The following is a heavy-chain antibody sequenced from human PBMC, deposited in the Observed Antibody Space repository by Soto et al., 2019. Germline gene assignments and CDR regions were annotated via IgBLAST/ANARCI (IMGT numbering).Heavy chain of an antibody. CDR3: AKLIAAAGIDYSYGMDV. Sequence: EVQLLESGGGLVQPGGSLRLSCAASGFTFSSYAMSWVRQAPGKGLEWVSAISGSGGSTYYADSVKGRFTISRDNSKNTLYLQMNSRRAEDMAVSYCAKLIAAAGIDYSYGMDVWGQGTTVTVSS. CDR2: ISGSGGST. D-gene: IGHD6-13*01. V-gene: IGHV3-23*01. J-gene: IGHJ6*02. CDR1: GFTFSSYA.